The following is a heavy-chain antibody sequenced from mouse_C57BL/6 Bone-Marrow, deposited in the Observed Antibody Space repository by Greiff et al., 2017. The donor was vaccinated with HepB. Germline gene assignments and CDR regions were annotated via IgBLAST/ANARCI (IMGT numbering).Heavy chain of an antibody. V-gene: IGHV1-7*01. D-gene: IGHD3-2*02. J-gene: IGHJ3*01. CDR1: GYTFTSYW. Sequence: VKLVEPGAELVKPGASVKLSCKASGYTFTSYWMHWVKQRPGQGLEWIGNINPSSGYTKYNQKFKDKATLTVDKSSSTAYMQLSSLTYEDAAVYYCARELRLPFAYWGQGTLVTVSA. CDR2: INPSSGYT. CDR3: ARELRLPFAY.